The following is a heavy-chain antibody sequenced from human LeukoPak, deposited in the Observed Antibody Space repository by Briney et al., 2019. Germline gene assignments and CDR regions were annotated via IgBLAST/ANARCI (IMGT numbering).Heavy chain of an antibody. CDR3: ASDDETYYYDGIGHNVDY. CDR2: ISGDLRST. V-gene: IGHV3-43*02. CDR1: GFTFDDYA. D-gene: IGHD3-22*01. J-gene: IGHJ4*02. Sequence: PGGSLRLSCSASGFTFDDYAMHWVRQSPGEGLEWVSVISGDLRSTYYADSVKGRFTISRDNNNTSLYLQMNRLRPEDTAFYYCASDDETYYYDGIGHNVDYGGQGTGPTVSA.